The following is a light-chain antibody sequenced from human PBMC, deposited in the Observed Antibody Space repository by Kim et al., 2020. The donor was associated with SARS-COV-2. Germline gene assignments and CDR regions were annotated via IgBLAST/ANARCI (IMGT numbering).Light chain of an antibody. J-gene: IGKJ1*01. CDR3: QQYTSNSRT. CDR1: EGIGVW. V-gene: IGKV1-5*03. Sequence: ASVGDRVPITCRASEGIGVWLAWYQQRPGKAPNLLMYKASTLASGVPSRFSGSGSGTEFTLTISSLQPDDFATYYCQQYTSNSRTFGQGTKVDIK. CDR2: KAS.